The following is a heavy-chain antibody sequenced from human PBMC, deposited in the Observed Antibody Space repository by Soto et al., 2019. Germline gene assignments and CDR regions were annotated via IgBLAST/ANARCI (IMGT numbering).Heavy chain of an antibody. V-gene: IGHV1-46*01. CDR1: AYTFTSYD. Sequence: GAAGKVSCKASAYTFTSYDMHWVRQAPGQGLEWMGIINPSGGSTSYAQKFQGRVTMTRDTSTSTVYTELSSLRSEDTAVYHCAREGIAARPFDYWGQGTLVTVS. CDR2: INPSGGST. D-gene: IGHD6-6*01. CDR3: AREGIAARPFDY. J-gene: IGHJ4*02.